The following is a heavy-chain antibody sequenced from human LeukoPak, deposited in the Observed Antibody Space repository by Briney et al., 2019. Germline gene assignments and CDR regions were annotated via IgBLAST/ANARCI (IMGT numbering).Heavy chain of an antibody. Sequence: PGRSLRLSCAASGFTFSSYAMHWVRQAPGKGLELVSYISGPSSTIYYVDSVKGRFTISRDNAKNSLYLQMNSLRAEDTAVYYCARAGYGYGYLFDYWGQGTLVTVSS. V-gene: IGHV3-48*01. CDR1: GFTFSSYA. CDR3: ARAGYGYGYLFDY. D-gene: IGHD5-18*01. J-gene: IGHJ4*02. CDR2: ISGPSSTI.